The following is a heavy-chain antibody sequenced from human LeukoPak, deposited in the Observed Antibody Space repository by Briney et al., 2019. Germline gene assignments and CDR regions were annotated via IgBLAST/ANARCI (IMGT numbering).Heavy chain of an antibody. CDR2: IYYSGST. J-gene: IGHJ4*02. CDR3: ARDRDDYGDYTIDY. CDR1: GGSISSGGYY. V-gene: IGHV4-31*03. D-gene: IGHD4-17*01. Sequence: PSETLSLTCTVSGGSISSGGYYWSWIRQHPGKGLEWIGYIYYSGSTYYNPSLKSRVTISVDTSKNQFSLKLSSVTAADTAVYYCARDRDDYGDYTIDYWGQGTLVTVSS.